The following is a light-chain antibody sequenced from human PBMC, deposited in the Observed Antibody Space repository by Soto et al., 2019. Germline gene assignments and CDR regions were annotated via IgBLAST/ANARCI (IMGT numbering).Light chain of an antibody. CDR1: SSDVGGYTY. V-gene: IGLV2-11*01. CDR3: CSYAGSYTLV. J-gene: IGLJ1*01. CDR2: EVN. Sequence: QSVLTQPASVSGSPRQSITISCTGASSDVGGYTYVSWYQQHPGKAPKLMIYEVNKRPSGVPDRFSGSKSGNTASLTISGLQAEDEADYYCCSYAGSYTLVFGTGTKLTVL.